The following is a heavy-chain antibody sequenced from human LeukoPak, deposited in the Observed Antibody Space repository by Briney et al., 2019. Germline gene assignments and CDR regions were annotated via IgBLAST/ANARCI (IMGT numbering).Heavy chain of an antibody. Sequence: ASVKVSCKVSGYTLTELSMHWVRQAPRKGLEWMGGFDPEDGETIYAQKFQGRVTMTEDTSIDTAYMELSSLRSEDTAVYYCAYLGSCSSTSCYTGWFDPWGQGTLVTVSS. V-gene: IGHV1-24*01. CDR2: FDPEDGET. CDR1: GYTLTELS. D-gene: IGHD2-2*02. J-gene: IGHJ5*02. CDR3: AYLGSCSSTSCYTGWFDP.